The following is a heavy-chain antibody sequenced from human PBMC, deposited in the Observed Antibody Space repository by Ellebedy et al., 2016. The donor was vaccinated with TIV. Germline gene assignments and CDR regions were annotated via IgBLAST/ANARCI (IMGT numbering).Heavy chain of an antibody. CDR1: GFSFSSYV. CDR3: AREVELGAIYFYAMDV. D-gene: IGHD1-26*01. Sequence: PGGSLRLSCAASGFSFSSYVMHWVRQAPGKGLEWVAVIWYDGTVQYYGDSVKGRFTISRDDSKSTLYLQMNSLRVEDTAVYRCAREVELGAIYFYAMDVWGQGTAVTVSS. V-gene: IGHV3-33*01. J-gene: IGHJ6*02. CDR2: IWYDGTVQ.